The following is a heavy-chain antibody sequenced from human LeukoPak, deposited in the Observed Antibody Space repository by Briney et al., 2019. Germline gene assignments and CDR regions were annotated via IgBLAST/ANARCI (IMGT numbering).Heavy chain of an antibody. J-gene: IGHJ5*02. CDR1: GFTFDDYA. Sequence: GGSLRLSCAASGFTFDDYAMHWVRQAPGKGLEWVSGISWNSGSIGYADSVKGRFTISRDNAKNSLYLQMNSLRAEDTAVYYCARDRRMDSSSWYGGFDPWGQGTLVTVSS. V-gene: IGHV3-9*01. CDR3: ARDRRMDSSSWYGGFDP. D-gene: IGHD6-13*01. CDR2: ISWNSGSI.